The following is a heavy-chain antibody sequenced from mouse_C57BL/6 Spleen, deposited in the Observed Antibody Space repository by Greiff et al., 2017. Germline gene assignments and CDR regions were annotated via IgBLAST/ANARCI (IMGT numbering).Heavy chain of an antibody. V-gene: IGHV5-6*01. D-gene: IGHD1-1*01. CDR1: GFTFSSYG. Sequence: EVKVVESGGDLVKPGGSLKLSCAASGFTFSSYGMSWVRQTPDKRLEWVATISSGGSYTYYPDSVKGRFTISRDNAKNTLYLQMSSLKSEDTAMYYCARIPYGSSYDYAMDYWGQGTSVTVSS. CDR2: ISSGGSYT. CDR3: ARIPYGSSYDYAMDY. J-gene: IGHJ4*01.